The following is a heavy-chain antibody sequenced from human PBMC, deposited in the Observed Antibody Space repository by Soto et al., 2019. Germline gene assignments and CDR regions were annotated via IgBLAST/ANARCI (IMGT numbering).Heavy chain of an antibody. D-gene: IGHD1-26*01. CDR1: GFTVSAYT. CDR2: ISSDGNHK. CDR3: ARWEQPLFDY. J-gene: IGHJ4*02. V-gene: IGHV3-30-3*01. Sequence: QVQLVESGGGVVQRGRSLRLSCAAAGFTVSAYTMHWFRQAPGKGLEWVAVISSDGNHKYYTDSVKGRFTISRDTSTNTLYLQMNSLRAEDTAVYYCARWEQPLFDYWGQGTLVTVSS.